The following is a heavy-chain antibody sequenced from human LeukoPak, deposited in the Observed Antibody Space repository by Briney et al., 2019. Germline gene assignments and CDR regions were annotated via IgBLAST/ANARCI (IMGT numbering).Heavy chain of an antibody. D-gene: IGHD6-13*01. Sequence: PGGSLRLSCAASGFNFRSYSMNWVRQAPGKGLEWVSSISSSSTYIYYADSVKGRFTISRDNAKNSLYLQMNSLRAEDTAMYYCARVPSIAAVGIRLDYWGQGTLVTVSS. CDR2: ISSSSTYI. CDR1: GFNFRSYS. J-gene: IGHJ4*02. V-gene: IGHV3-21*01. CDR3: ARVPSIAAVGIRLDY.